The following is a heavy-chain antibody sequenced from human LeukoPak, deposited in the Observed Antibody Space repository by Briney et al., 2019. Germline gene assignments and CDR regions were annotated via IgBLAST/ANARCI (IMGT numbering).Heavy chain of an antibody. V-gene: IGHV4-59*01. D-gene: IGHD1-1*01. J-gene: IGHJ6*03. CDR3: ARLELERQGYYYYYYMDV. CDR1: GGSISGYY. CDR2: IYYSGST. Sequence: SETLSLTCTVSGGSISGYYWSWIRQPPGKGLEWIGYIYYSGSTNYNPSLKSRVTISVDTSKNQFSLKLSSVTAADTAVYYCARLELERQGYYYYYYMDVWGKGTTVTISS.